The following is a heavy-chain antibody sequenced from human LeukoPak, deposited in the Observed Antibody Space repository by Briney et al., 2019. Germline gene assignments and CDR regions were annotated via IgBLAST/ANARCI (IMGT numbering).Heavy chain of an antibody. CDR2: ISAYNGNT. CDR3: ARDNRRAVAAVRRHFDY. CDR1: GYTFTSYG. V-gene: IGHV1-18*01. J-gene: IGHJ4*02. D-gene: IGHD6-13*01. Sequence: GASVKVSCKASGYTFTSYGISWVRQAPGQGLEWMGWISAYNGNTNYAQKLQGRVTMTTDTSTSTAYMELRSLRSDDTAVYYCARDNRRAVAAVRRHFDYWGQGTLVTVSS.